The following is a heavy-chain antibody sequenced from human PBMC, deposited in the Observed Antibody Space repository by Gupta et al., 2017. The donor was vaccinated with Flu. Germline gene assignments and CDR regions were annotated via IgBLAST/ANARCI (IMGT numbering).Heavy chain of an antibody. J-gene: IGHJ4*02. CDR1: GFDFRSYS. V-gene: IGHV3-21*02. Sequence: EVQLVESGGGPAKPGGSLRLSCAASGFDFRSYSMNWVRQAPGKGLEWVSSISFDGNSAFYADSVKGRFTISRDNDESSLHLQIDSLRIEDTAIYYCARSDGSGWYYFEFWGQGTLVTVSS. CDR3: ARSDGSGWYYFEF. CDR2: ISFDGNSA. D-gene: IGHD6-19*01.